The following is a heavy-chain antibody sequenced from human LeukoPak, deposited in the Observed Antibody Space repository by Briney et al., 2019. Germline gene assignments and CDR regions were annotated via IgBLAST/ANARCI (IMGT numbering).Heavy chain of an antibody. J-gene: IGHJ3*02. CDR2: ISSRGETI. CDR3: AKPPYTVTTKDAFDI. V-gene: IGHV3-48*04. D-gene: IGHD4-11*01. Sequence: GGSLRLSCAASGFTFNTFSMNWVRQAPGKGLEWVSYISSRGETIYYADSVRGRFTISRDNAQNSLYLEMNSLRAEDTAVYYCAKPPYTVTTKDAFDIWGQGTTVTVSS. CDR1: GFTFNTFS.